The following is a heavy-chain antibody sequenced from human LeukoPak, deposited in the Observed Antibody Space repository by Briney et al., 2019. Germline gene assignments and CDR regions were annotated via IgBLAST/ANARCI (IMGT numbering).Heavy chain of an antibody. CDR1: GFTFSSYG. CDR3: AKDGTD. Sequence: GGSLRLSCAASGFTFSSYGMHWVRQAPGKGLEWVAFIRCDGSNKYYADSVKGRFTISRDNSKNTLYLQMNSLRAEDTAVYYCAKDGTDWGQGTLVTVSS. CDR2: IRCDGSNK. J-gene: IGHJ4*02. V-gene: IGHV3-30*02.